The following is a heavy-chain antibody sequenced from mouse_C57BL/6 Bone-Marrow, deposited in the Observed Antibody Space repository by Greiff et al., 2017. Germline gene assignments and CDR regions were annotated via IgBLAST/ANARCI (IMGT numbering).Heavy chain of an antibody. CDR1: GYTFTDYE. CDR2: IDPETGGT. V-gene: IGHV1-15*01. Sequence: QVQLKESGAELVRPGASVTLSCKASGYTFTDYEMHWVKQTPVHGLEWIGAIDPETGGTAYKQKFKGKAILTADKSSSAAYMELRSLTSEDSAVYYCTRENDGYYLWFAYWGQGTLVTVSA. J-gene: IGHJ3*01. D-gene: IGHD2-3*01. CDR3: TRENDGYYLWFAY.